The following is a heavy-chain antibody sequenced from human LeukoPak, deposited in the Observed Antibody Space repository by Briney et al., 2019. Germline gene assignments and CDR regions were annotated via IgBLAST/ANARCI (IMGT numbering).Heavy chain of an antibody. J-gene: IGHJ6*03. V-gene: IGHV3-48*01. CDR3: AKGSTGPYGDYYYMDV. CDR1: GFTFSSYS. Sequence: GGTLRLSCAASGFTFSSYSMNWVRQAPGKGLEWVSYISSSSSTIYYADSVKGRFTISRDNSKNTLYLQMNSLRAEDTAVYYRAKGSTGPYGDYYYMDVWGKGTTVTISS. CDR2: ISSSSSTI. D-gene: IGHD4-17*01.